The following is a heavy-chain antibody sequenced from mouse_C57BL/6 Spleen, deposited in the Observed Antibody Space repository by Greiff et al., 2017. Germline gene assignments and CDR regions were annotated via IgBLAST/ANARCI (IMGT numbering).Heavy chain of an antibody. D-gene: IGHD1-1*01. Sequence: EVQRVESGPGLVKPSQSLSLTCSVTGYSITSGYYWNWIRQFPGNKLEWMGYISYDGSNNYNPSLKNRISITRDTSKNQFFLKLNSVTTEDTATYYCARGAPNYYGSSYPHFDYWGQGTTLTVSS. J-gene: IGHJ2*01. CDR2: ISYDGSN. CDR1: GYSITSGYY. CDR3: ARGAPNYYGSSYPHFDY. V-gene: IGHV3-6*01.